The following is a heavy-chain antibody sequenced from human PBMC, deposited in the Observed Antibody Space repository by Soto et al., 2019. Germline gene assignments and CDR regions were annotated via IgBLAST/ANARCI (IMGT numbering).Heavy chain of an antibody. Sequence: GGSLRLSCAASGFTFSSYSMNWVRQAPGKGLEWVSSISSSSSYIYYADSVKGRFTISRDNAKNSLYLQMNSLRAEDTAVYYCARDDGYSYGRAFDYWGQGTLVTVSS. D-gene: IGHD5-18*01. CDR2: ISSSSSYI. V-gene: IGHV3-21*01. J-gene: IGHJ4*02. CDR3: ARDDGYSYGRAFDY. CDR1: GFTFSSYS.